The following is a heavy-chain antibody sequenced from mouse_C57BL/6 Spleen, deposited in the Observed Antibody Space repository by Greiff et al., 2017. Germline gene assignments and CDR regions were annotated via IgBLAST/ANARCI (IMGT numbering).Heavy chain of an antibody. CDR3: ARLHYDYDVDWFAY. J-gene: IGHJ3*01. CDR2: ISSGGSYT. V-gene: IGHV5-6*02. Sequence: DVMLVESGGDLVKPGGSLKLSCAASGFTFSSYGMSWVRQTPDKRLEWVATISSGGSYTYYPDSVKGRFTISRDNAKNTLYLQMSSLKSEDTAMYYCARLHYDYDVDWFAYWGQGTLVTVSA. CDR1: GFTFSSYG. D-gene: IGHD2-4*01.